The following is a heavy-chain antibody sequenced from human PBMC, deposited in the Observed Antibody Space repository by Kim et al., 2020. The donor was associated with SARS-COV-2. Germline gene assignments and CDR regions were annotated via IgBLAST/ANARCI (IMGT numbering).Heavy chain of an antibody. V-gene: IGHV4-34*01. D-gene: IGHD3-10*01. J-gene: IGHJ4*02. Sequence: SETLSLTCAVYGGSFSGYYWSWIRQPPGKGLEWIGEINHSGSTNYNPSLKSRVTISVDTSKNQFSLKLSSVTAADTAVYYCARGPLQYHYYGSGRVFDYWGQGTLVTVSS. CDR1: GGSFSGYY. CDR2: INHSGST. CDR3: ARGPLQYHYYGSGRVFDY.